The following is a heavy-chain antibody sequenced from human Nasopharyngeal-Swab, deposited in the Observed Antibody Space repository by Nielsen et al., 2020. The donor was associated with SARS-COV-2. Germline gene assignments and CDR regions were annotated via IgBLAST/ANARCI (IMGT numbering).Heavy chain of an antibody. D-gene: IGHD2/OR15-2a*01. CDR1: GDSSSSGSFC. J-gene: IGHJ3*02. CDR3: ARGINNAFDI. Sequence: SQTLSLTCAVSGDSSSSGSFCWNWLRQPPGKGLEWIGCIYPSGTIYDNLSLKSRVTISLARSKNQFSLKLSSVTAADTAIYYCARGINNAFDIWGQGTMVTVSS. V-gene: IGHV4-30-2*01. CDR2: IYPSGTI.